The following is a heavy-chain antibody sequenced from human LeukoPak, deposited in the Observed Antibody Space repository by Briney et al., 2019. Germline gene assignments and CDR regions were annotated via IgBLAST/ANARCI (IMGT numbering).Heavy chain of an antibody. CDR2: ISGRGGST. Sequence: GASLRPSCAPAGSTFSSYAMSSVRQAPGKGLEWVPAISGRGGSTYHADSGKGPLTISRDNSKNTMYLQMNSLRAEDTAVYDCAKDSKPDYWCQGTLVIVSS. D-gene: IGHD1-14*01. J-gene: IGHJ4*02. CDR3: AKDSKPDY. CDR1: GSTFSSYA. V-gene: IGHV3-23*01.